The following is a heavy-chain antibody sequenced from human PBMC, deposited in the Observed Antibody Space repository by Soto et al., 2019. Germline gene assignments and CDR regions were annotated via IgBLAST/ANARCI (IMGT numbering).Heavy chain of an antibody. CDR1: GGSISSSSYY. V-gene: IGHV4-39*01. D-gene: IGHD2-8*01. Sequence: ETLSLTCTVSGGSISSSSYYWGWIRQPPGKGLEWIGSIYYSGSTYYNPSLKSRVTISVDTSKNQFSLKLSSVTAADTAVYYCARHPDQGIVLMVYYFDYWGQGTLVTVSS. CDR2: IYYSGST. CDR3: ARHPDQGIVLMVYYFDY. J-gene: IGHJ4*02.